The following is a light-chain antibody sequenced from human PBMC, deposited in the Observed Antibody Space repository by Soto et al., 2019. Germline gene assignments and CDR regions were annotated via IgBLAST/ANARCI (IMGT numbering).Light chain of an antibody. Sequence: EIVMTQSPASLFVSPGERVTLSCRASQSVNSHLAWYQQKPGQAPRLLILGESTRATGTPARFSGSGSGTDFTLTISSLQSEDFAVYYCQQYNNWPLTVGGGTKVEIK. CDR3: QQYNNWPLT. J-gene: IGKJ4*01. CDR1: QSVNSH. V-gene: IGKV3D-15*01. CDR2: GES.